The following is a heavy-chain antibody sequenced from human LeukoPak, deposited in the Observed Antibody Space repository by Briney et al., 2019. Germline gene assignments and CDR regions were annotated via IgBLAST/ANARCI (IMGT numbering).Heavy chain of an antibody. CDR1: GGSFSGYY. CDR3: ARGKGYNLRMYYYYYMDV. Sequence: SETLSLTCAVYGGSFSGYYWSWIRQPPGKGLEWIGEINHSGSTNYNPSLKSRVTISVDTSKNQFSLKLSSVTAADTAVYYCARGKGYNLRMYYYYYMDVWGKGTTVTVSS. CDR2: INHSGST. D-gene: IGHD5-24*01. V-gene: IGHV4-34*01. J-gene: IGHJ6*03.